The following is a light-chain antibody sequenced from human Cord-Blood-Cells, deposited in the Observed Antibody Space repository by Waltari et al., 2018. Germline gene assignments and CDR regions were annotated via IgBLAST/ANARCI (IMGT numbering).Light chain of an antibody. V-gene: IGKV2-28*01. CDR2: LGS. J-gene: IGKJ2*03. CDR1: QSLLHSNGYNY. Sequence: DIVMLQPPLSLPAPPGEPSSIPCRSSQSLLHSNGYNYLAWYLQKPGQSPQLLIYLGSNRASGVPERFGGSGSGTDCTLKISRVEAEDVGVYYCMQALQTPYSFGQGTKLEIK. CDR3: MQALQTPYS.